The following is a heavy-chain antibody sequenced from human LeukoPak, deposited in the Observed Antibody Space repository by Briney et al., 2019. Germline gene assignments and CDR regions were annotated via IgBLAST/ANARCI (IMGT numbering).Heavy chain of an antibody. CDR3: ARGGSSSSFANWFDP. J-gene: IGHJ5*02. CDR2: IIPIFGTA. Sequence: SVKVSCNASGGTFSSYAISWVRQAPGQGLEWMGGIIPIFGTANYAQKFQGRVTITTDESTSTAYMELSSLRSEDTAVYYCARGGSSSSFANWFDPWGQGTLVTVSS. V-gene: IGHV1-69*05. CDR1: GGTFSSYA. D-gene: IGHD6-6*01.